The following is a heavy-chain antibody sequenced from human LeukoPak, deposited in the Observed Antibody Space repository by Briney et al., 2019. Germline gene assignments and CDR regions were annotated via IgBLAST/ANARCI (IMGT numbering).Heavy chain of an antibody. V-gene: IGHV5-51*01. CDR3: ARTMGTSTSSTLDY. CDR2: IYPGDSDT. D-gene: IGHD2-2*01. J-gene: IGHJ4*02. Sequence: GESLKISCKGSGYSFTSYWIGWVRQMPGKGLEWMGIIYPGDSDTRYSPSFQGQVTISADKSITAAYLQWSSLKASDTAIYYCARTMGTSTSSTLDYWGQGTLVTVSS. CDR1: GYSFTSYW.